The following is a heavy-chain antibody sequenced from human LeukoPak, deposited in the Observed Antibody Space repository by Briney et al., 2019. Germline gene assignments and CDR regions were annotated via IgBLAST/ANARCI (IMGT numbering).Heavy chain of an antibody. CDR1: GFTFDDYA. V-gene: IGHV3-9*01. D-gene: IGHD6-19*01. CDR3: AKDIGAVAGTLWD. CDR2: ISWNSGSI. J-gene: IGHJ4*02. Sequence: PGGSLRLSCAASGFTFDDYAMHWVRQAPGKGLEWVSGISWNSGSIGYADSVKGRFTISRDNAKNSLYLQMNSLRAEDTALYYCAKDIGAVAGTLWDWGQGTLVTVSS.